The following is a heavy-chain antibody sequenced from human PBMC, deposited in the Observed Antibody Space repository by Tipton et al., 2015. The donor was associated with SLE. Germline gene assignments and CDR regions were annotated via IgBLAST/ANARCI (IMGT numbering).Heavy chain of an antibody. V-gene: IGHV4-59*08. D-gene: IGHD3-16*01. CDR1: GGSISSYY. CDR3: ASFTKVGDFDY. J-gene: IGHJ4*02. CDR2: VFHSGRS. Sequence: TLSLTCTVSGGSISSYYWSWIRQPPGKGLEWIGYVFHSGRSKSNASLKSRVTMSVDTSKSEISLNLSSVTAADTAVYYCASFTKVGDFDYWGPGNLVTVSS.